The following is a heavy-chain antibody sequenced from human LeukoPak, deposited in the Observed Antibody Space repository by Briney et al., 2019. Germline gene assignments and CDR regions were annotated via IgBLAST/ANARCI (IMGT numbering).Heavy chain of an antibody. J-gene: IGHJ4*02. V-gene: IGHV3-23*01. CDR3: ARRSMVSSGYFDY. D-gene: IGHD3-10*01. Sequence: GGSLRLSCAVSGFTFSDYNMNWVRQAPGKGLEWVSAMTGSGGYTNYADSVKGRFTVSRDDSKTTLYLQMDNLRAEDTAIYYCARRSMVSSGYFDYWGQGILVTVSS. CDR1: GFTFSDYN. CDR2: MTGSGGYT.